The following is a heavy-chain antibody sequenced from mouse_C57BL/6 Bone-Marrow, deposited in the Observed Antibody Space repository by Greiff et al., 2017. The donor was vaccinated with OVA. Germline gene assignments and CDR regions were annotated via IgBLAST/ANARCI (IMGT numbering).Heavy chain of an antibody. Sequence: QVQLQQSGAELMKPGASVKLSCKATGYTFTGYWIEWVKQRPGHGLEWIGEILPGSGSTNYNEKFKGKATFTADTSSNTAYMQLSSLTTQDSAIXYCSSSSYYDYGAGFDYWGQGTTLTVSS. CDR2: ILPGSGST. D-gene: IGHD2-4*01. CDR1: GYTFTGYW. J-gene: IGHJ2*01. V-gene: IGHV1-9*01. CDR3: SSSSYYDYGAGFDY.